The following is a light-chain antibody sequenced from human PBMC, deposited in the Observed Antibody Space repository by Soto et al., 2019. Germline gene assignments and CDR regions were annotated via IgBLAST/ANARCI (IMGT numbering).Light chain of an antibody. CDR2: AAS. J-gene: IGKJ2*01. CDR3: LQHKSYPYT. V-gene: IGKV1-17*03. Sequence: DIPMNQSPSAMYASVGDRVTITCRASQGRTSFLAWFQQKPGNVPKRLIYAASSLQSGVPSRYSGSGSGTEFTLNISSLQPEDFATYYCLQHKSYPYTFGQGTKLEI. CDR1: QGRTSF.